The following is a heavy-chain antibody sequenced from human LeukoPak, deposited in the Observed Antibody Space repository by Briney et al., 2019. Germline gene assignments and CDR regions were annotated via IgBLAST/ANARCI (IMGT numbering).Heavy chain of an antibody. CDR3: ARMGYYDSSGYYNSDAFDI. CDR1: GFTFSSHW. D-gene: IGHD3-22*01. V-gene: IGHV3-7*01. J-gene: IGHJ3*02. CDR2: IKQDGSDK. Sequence: PGGSLRLSCAASGFTFSSHWMAWVRQAPGKGLEWVANIKQDGSDKYYLDSMKGRLTISRDNAKNSLYLQMNSLRAEDTAVYYCARMGYYDSSGYYNSDAFDIWGQGTMVTDSS.